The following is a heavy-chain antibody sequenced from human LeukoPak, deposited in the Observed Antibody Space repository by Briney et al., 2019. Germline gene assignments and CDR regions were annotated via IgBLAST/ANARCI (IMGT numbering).Heavy chain of an antibody. Sequence: KPSETLSLTCTVSGGSISSSSYYWGWIRQPPGKGLEWIGSIYYSGSTYYNPSLKSRVTISVDTSKNQFSLKLSSVTAADTAVYYCARDSWGGGSYKIDYWGQGTLVTVSS. D-gene: IGHD1-26*01. CDR3: ARDSWGGGSYKIDY. V-gene: IGHV4-39*02. CDR1: GGSISSSSYY. CDR2: IYYSGST. J-gene: IGHJ4*02.